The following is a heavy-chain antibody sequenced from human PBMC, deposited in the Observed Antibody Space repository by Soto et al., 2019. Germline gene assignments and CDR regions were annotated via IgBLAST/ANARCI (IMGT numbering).Heavy chain of an antibody. CDR1: GGSVTNSSYY. CDR3: VSQRTTVPTQAYFDY. CDR2: VYYRGRS. Sequence: SETLSLTCTFSGGSVTNSSYYWGWIRQSPGKGLEWIGSVYYRGRSYSKSSVKSRVTISVDTSKNRFCMSLNSVTASDTAVYFCVSQRTTVPTQAYFDYWGPGALVTVSS. V-gene: IGHV4-39*01. J-gene: IGHJ4*02. D-gene: IGHD4-17*01.